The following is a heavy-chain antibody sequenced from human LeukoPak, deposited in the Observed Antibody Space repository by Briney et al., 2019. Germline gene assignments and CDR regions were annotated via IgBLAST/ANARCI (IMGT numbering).Heavy chain of an antibody. V-gene: IGHV3-23*01. CDR3: AKDFKNGGYCSSTSCYDSDYYYYGMDV. CDR1: GFTFSIDP. CDR2: ISGDGRST. Sequence: GGSLRLSCAASGFTFSIDPMTWVRQAPGKGLEWVSSISGDGRSTYRADSVKGRFAISRDNSKNTLYLQMNSLRAEDTAVYYCAKDFKNGGYCSSTSCYDSDYYYYGMDVWGQGTTVTVSS. J-gene: IGHJ6*02. D-gene: IGHD2-2*01.